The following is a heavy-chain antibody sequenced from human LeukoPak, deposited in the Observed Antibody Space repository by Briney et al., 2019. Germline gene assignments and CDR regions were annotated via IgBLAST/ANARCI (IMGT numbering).Heavy chain of an antibody. V-gene: IGHV3-30*03. Sequence: GGSLRLSCAASGFTFSSYGMHWVRQAPGKGLGWVAVISYDGSNKYYADSVKGRFTISRDNSKNTLYLQMNSLRAEDTAVYYCARGEDSGSPAGWGQGTLVTVSS. CDR1: GFTFSSYG. D-gene: IGHD1-26*01. CDR2: ISYDGSNK. J-gene: IGHJ4*02. CDR3: ARGEDSGSPAG.